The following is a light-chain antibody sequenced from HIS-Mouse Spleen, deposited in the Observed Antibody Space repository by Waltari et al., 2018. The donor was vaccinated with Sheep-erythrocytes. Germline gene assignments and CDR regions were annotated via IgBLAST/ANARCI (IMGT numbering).Light chain of an antibody. J-gene: IGKJ2*01. CDR3: QQRSNWYT. V-gene: IGKV3-11*01. Sequence: EIVFTQSPATLSLSPGERATLSCRASQSVSSYLAWSQQKPGQAPRLLIYDASNRATGIPARFSGSGSGTDFTLTISSLEPEDFAVYYCQQRSNWYTFGQGTKLEIK. CDR2: DAS. CDR1: QSVSSY.